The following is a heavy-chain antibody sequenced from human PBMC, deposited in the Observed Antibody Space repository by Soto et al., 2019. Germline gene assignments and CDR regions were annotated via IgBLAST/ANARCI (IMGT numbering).Heavy chain of an antibody. CDR1: GGSISIYY. CDR3: ARVRYGMDV. V-gene: IGHV4-59*01. Sequence: PSETLSLTCTVSGGSISIYYWSWIRQPPGKGLEWIGYIYYSGSTNYNPSLKSRVTISVDTSKNQFSLKLNSVTAADTAVYYCARVRYGMDVWGQGTMVTVSS. CDR2: IYYSGST. J-gene: IGHJ6*02.